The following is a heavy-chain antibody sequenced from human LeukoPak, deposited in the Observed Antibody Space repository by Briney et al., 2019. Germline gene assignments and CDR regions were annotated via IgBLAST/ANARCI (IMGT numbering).Heavy chain of an antibody. D-gene: IGHD4-17*01. CDR3: ARSLPLYGDYYYYMDV. CDR1: GYTFTSYG. J-gene: IGHJ6*03. CDR2: ISAYNGNT. Sequence: ASVKVSCKASGYTFTSYGISWVRQASGQGLEWMGWISAYNGNTNYAQKLQGRVTMTTDTSTSTAYMELRSLRSDDTAVYYCARSLPLYGDYYYYMDVWGKGTTVTVSS. V-gene: IGHV1-18*01.